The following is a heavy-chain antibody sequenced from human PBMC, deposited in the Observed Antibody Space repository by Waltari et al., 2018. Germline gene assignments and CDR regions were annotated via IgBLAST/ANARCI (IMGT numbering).Heavy chain of an antibody. Sequence: EVQLVQSGAEVKKPGESLKISCKGSGYSFTSYWIGWVAQIPGKGLEWMGIIYPGDSATRYTPSFQGQVTISADKSISTAYLQWSSLKASDTAMYYCARAIGSGWTTDAFDIWGQGTMVTVSS. CDR2: IYPGDSAT. V-gene: IGHV5-51*03. J-gene: IGHJ3*02. CDR3: ARAIGSGWTTDAFDI. CDR1: GYSFTSYW. D-gene: IGHD6-19*01.